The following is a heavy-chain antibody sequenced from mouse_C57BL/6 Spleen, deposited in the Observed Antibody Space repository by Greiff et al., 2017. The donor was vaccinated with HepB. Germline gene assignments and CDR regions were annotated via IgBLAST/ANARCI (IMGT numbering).Heavy chain of an antibody. CDR3: ARERGYWYFDV. Sequence: QVQLKQSGPELVKPGASVKISCKASGYAFSSSWMNWVKQRPGKGLEWIGRIYPGDGDTNYNGKFKGKATLTADKSSSTAYMQLSSLTSEDSAVYCCARERGYWYFDVWGTGTTVTVSS. CDR1: GYAFSSSW. J-gene: IGHJ1*03. V-gene: IGHV1-82*01. CDR2: IYPGDGDT.